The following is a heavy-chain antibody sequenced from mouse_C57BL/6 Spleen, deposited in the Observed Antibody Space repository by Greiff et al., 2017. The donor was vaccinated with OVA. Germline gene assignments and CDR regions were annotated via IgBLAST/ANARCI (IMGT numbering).Heavy chain of an antibody. J-gene: IGHJ3*01. CDR3: ARPFITTVEDGFAY. Sequence: VQLQQSGPELVKPGASVKISCKASGYTFTDYYMNWVKQSHGKSLEWIGDINPNNGGTSYNQKFKGKATLTVDKSSSTAYMELRSLTSEDSAVYYCARPFITTVEDGFAYWGQGTLVTVSA. CDR1: GYTFTDYY. CDR2: INPNNGGT. D-gene: IGHD1-1*01. V-gene: IGHV1-26*01.